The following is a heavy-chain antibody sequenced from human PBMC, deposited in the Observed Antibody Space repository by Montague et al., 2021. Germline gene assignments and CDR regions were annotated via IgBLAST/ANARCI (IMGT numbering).Heavy chain of an antibody. V-gene: IGHV4-34*01. CDR3: ARDTWFRENLSSLYYYGIDV. CDR2: INHSGDA. CDR1: GGPFSGYF. J-gene: IGHJ6*02. D-gene: IGHD3-10*01. Sequence: SETLSLTCGVYGGPFSGYFWTWIRQPPGKGLEWVGEINHSGDANYNPSLESRVTMTVDTSKRQFSLRLTSLTAADTAIYYCARDTWFRENLSSLYYYGIDVWGQGTTVTGSS.